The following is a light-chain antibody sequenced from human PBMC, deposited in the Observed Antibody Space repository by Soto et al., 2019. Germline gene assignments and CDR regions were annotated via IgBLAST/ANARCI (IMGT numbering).Light chain of an antibody. V-gene: IGLV1-44*01. J-gene: IGLJ3*02. Sequence: QSVLTQAPSAFGTPGQRVTISCSGSSSSIGSNTVSWYQQVPGTAPKLLIYSNDQRPSGVPDRFSGSKSGTSASLAIGGLQSEDEADYYCAAWDGSLNGWVFGGGTKVTVL. CDR2: SND. CDR1: SSSIGSNT. CDR3: AAWDGSLNGWV.